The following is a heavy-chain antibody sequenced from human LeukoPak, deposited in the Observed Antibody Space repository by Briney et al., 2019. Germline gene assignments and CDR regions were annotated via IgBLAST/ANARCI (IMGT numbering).Heavy chain of an antibody. V-gene: IGHV3-21*01. CDR1: GFTFSSYS. D-gene: IGHD6-6*01. Sequence: PGGSLRLSCAASGFTFSSYSMNWVRQAPGKGLEWVSSISSSSSYIYYADSVKGRFTISRDNAKNSLYLQMNSLRAEDTAVYYCASDLEYSSSSGLDYWGQGTLVTVSS. CDR2: ISSSSSYI. CDR3: ASDLEYSSSSGLDY. J-gene: IGHJ4*02.